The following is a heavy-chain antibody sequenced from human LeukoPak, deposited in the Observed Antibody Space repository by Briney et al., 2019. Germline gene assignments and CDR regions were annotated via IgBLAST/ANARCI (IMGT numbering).Heavy chain of an antibody. CDR1: GGSFSGYY. CDR2: INHSGST. CDR3: ARIRGYSYGTFDY. V-gene: IGHV4-34*01. Sequence: SETLSLTCAVYGGSFSGYYWSWIRQPPGKGLEWIGEINHSGSTNYNPSLKSRVTISVDTSKNQFSLKLSSVTAADMAVYYCARIRGYSYGTFDYWGQGTLVTVSS. D-gene: IGHD5-18*01. J-gene: IGHJ4*02.